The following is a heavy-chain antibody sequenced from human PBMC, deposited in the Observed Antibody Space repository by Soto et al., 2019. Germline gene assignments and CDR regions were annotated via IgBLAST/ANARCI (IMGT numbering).Heavy chain of an antibody. Sequence: SLELCCAASGVTVSIYVMDWARQDPGKGLEWVAVISYDGSNKYYADSVKGRFTISRDNSKNTLYLQMNSLRAEVMDVYYGAKDKVAAFEYWGQGTLVTVTS. V-gene: IGHV3-30*18. CDR2: ISYDGSNK. CDR1: GVTVSIYV. D-gene: IGHD5-12*01. CDR3: AKDKVAAFEY. J-gene: IGHJ4*02.